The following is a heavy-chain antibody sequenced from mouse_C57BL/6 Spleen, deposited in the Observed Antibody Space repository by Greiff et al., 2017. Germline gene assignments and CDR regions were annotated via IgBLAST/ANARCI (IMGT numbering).Heavy chain of an antibody. J-gene: IGHJ2*01. V-gene: IGHV1-22*01. CDR3: ARVGDLQWSYYFDY. CDR1: GFTFTDYN. Sequence: VQLQQSGPELVQPGASVKMSCKASGFTFTDYNMHWVKQSHGKSLEWIGYINPNNGGTSYNPKFKGQAILTVNNSSSTAYMEHRSLTSEDSAVYYCARVGDLQWSYYFDYWGQGTTLTVSS. CDR2: INPNNGGT. D-gene: IGHD2-1*01.